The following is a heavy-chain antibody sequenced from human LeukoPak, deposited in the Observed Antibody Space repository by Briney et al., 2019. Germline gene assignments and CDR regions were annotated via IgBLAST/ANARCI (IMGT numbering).Heavy chain of an antibody. CDR2: IYYSGKT. Sequence: SETLSLTCTVSGDSVSSPSYYWGWIRQPPGEGLEWIGSIYYSGKTYYKPSLKSRVTISVDTSKNQLSLKLSSVTAADAAVYYCARHMGQWLTMLGYWGQGTPVTVSS. D-gene: IGHD6-19*01. CDR1: GDSVSSPSYY. CDR3: ARHMGQWLTMLGY. J-gene: IGHJ4*02. V-gene: IGHV4-39*01.